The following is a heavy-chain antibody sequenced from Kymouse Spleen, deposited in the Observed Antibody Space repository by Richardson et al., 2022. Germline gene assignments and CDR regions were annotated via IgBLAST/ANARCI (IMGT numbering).Heavy chain of an antibody. CDR3: AKDSRARIAAAGFDY. V-gene: IGHV3-9*01. Sequence: EVQLVESGGGLVQPGRSLRLSCAASGFTFDDYAMHWVRQAPGKGLEWVSGISWNSGSIGYADSVKGRFTISRDNAKNSLYLQMNSLRAEDTALYYCAKDSRARIAAAGFDYWGQGTLVTVSS. CDR2: ISWNSGSI. J-gene: IGHJ4*02. CDR1: GFTFDDYA. D-gene: IGHD6-13*01.